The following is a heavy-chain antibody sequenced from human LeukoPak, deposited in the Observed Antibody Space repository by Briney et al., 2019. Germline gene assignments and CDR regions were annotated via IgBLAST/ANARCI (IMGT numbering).Heavy chain of an antibody. CDR3: ARGANYYDSSGYLNFDY. J-gene: IGHJ4*02. CDR2: MNPNSGNT. V-gene: IGHV1-8*02. D-gene: IGHD3-22*01. CDR1: GYTFTDYY. Sequence: ASMKVSCKASGYTFTDYYIHWVRQAPGQGLEWMGWMNPNSGNTGYAQKFQGRVTMTRNTSISTAYMELSSLRSEDTAVYYCARGANYYDSSGYLNFDYWGQGTLVTVSS.